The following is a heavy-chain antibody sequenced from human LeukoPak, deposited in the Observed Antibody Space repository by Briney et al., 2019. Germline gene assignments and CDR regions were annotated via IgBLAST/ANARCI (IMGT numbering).Heavy chain of an antibody. V-gene: IGHV3-30-3*01. Sequence: QPGGSLRLSCAASGFTFSSYAMHWVRQAPGKGLEWVAVISYDGSNKYYADSVKGRFTISRDNSKNTLYLQMNSLRAEDTAVYYCARAISTGWLGYYYGMDVWGQGTTVTVSS. CDR2: ISYDGSNK. CDR1: GFTFSSYA. J-gene: IGHJ6*02. CDR3: ARAISTGWLGYYYGMDV. D-gene: IGHD6-19*01.